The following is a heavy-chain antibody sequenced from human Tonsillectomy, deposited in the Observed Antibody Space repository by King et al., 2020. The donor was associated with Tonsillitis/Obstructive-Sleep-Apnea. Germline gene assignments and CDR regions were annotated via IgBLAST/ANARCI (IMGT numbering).Heavy chain of an antibody. Sequence: VQLVQSGAEVKKPGASVKVSCKASGYTFTSYAMHWVRQAPGQRLEWMGWINAGNGNTKYSQKFQGRVTITRDTSASTAYMGLSSLRSEDTAVYYCARDGTYCSSTTCYVANWFDPWGQGTLVTVSS. CDR1: GYTFTSYA. J-gene: IGHJ5*02. CDR3: ARDGTYCSSTTCYVANWFDP. D-gene: IGHD2-2*01. CDR2: INAGNGNT. V-gene: IGHV1-3*01.